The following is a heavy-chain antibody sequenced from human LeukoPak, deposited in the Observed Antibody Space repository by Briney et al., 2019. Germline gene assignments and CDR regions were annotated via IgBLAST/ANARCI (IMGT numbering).Heavy chain of an antibody. Sequence: GESLRLSCAASGFTFSSYAMSWVRQAPGKGLEWVSAISGSGGSTYYADSVKGRFTISRDNSKNTLYLQMNSLRAEDTAVYYCAKDHRGYSGYEYDYWGQGTLVTVSS. V-gene: IGHV3-23*01. CDR3: AKDHRGYSGYEYDY. D-gene: IGHD5-12*01. J-gene: IGHJ4*02. CDR1: GFTFSSYA. CDR2: ISGSGGST.